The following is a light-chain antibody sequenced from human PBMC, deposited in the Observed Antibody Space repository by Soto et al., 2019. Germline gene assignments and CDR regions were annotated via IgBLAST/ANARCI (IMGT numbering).Light chain of an antibody. CDR2: EVS. CDR1: SSDVGAYNY. Sequence: QSALTQPASVSGSPGQSITISCTGTSSDVGAYNYVSWYQQQSGKAPKLMIHEVSNRPSGVSNRFSGSKSGNTASLTISGPQAEDEADYYCSSYKTSRAYVFGIGTKVTLL. V-gene: IGLV2-14*01. J-gene: IGLJ1*01. CDR3: SSYKTSRAYV.